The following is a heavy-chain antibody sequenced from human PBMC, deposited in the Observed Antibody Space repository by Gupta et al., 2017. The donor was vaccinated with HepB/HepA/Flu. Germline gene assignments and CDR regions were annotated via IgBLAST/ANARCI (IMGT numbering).Heavy chain of an antibody. CDR2: IYYSGST. D-gene: IGHD3-9*01. Sequence: QLQLQESGPGLVKPSETLSLTCTVSGGSISSSSYYWGWIRQPPGKGLEWIGSIYYSGSTYYNPSLKSRVTISVDTSKNQFSLKLSSVTAADTAVYYCAIDYDILTGGTYFDYWGQGTLVTVSS. J-gene: IGHJ4*02. CDR3: AIDYDILTGGTYFDY. CDR1: GGSISSSSYY. V-gene: IGHV4-39*01.